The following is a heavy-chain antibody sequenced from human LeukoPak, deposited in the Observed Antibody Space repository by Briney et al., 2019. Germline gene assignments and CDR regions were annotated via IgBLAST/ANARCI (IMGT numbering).Heavy chain of an antibody. CDR3: AKRVVHDYYYYGMDV. CDR2: ISGSGGST. Sequence: GGSLRLSCAASGFTFSSYAMSWVRQAPGKGLEWVSAISGSGGSTYYADSVKGRFTISRDNSKNTLYLQMNSLRAEDTAVYYCAKRVVHDYYYYGMDVRGKGTTVTVSS. D-gene: IGHD5/OR15-5a*01. V-gene: IGHV3-23*01. CDR1: GFTFSSYA. J-gene: IGHJ6*04.